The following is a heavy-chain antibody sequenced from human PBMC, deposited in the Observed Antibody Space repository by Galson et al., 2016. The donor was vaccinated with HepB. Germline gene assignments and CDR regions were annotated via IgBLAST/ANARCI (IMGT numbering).Heavy chain of an antibody. CDR1: GGSISSNTYY. J-gene: IGHJ5*02. CDR2: IYYSGST. CDR3: AGPGFGLILYGFDP. Sequence: SETLSLTCTVSGGSISSNTYYWGWIRQPPGKGLEWIGSIYYSGSTYYNPSLKSRVTISVDTSKNQFPLKLSSVTAADTAVYYCAGPGFGLILYGFDPWGQVTLVTVSS. D-gene: IGHD2-15*01. V-gene: IGHV4-39*01.